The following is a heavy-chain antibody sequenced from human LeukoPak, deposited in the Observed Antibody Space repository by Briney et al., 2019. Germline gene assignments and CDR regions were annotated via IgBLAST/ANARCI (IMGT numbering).Heavy chain of an antibody. CDR1: GFPFSSYS. V-gene: IGHV3-21*01. Sequence: GGSLRLSCAASGFPFSSYSMNWVRQAPGKGLEWVSSISSSSSYIYYADSVEGRFTISRDNAKNSLYLQMNSLRAEDTAVYYCAREDQYSSSLDAFDIWGQGTMVTVSS. CDR2: ISSSSSYI. CDR3: AREDQYSSSLDAFDI. J-gene: IGHJ3*02. D-gene: IGHD6-6*01.